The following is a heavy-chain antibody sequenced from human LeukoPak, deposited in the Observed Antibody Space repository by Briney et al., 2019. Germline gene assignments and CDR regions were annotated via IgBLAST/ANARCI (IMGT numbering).Heavy chain of an antibody. CDR3: ANHNLYDFRSGGYY. J-gene: IGHJ4*02. V-gene: IGHV3-23*01. Sequence: GGSLRLSCAASGFTFSSYAMSWVRQAPGKGLEWVSAISGSGGSTYYADSVKGRFTISRDNSKDTLYLQMNSLRAEDTAVYYCANHNLYDFRSGGYYWGQGTLVTVSS. CDR2: ISGSGGST. D-gene: IGHD3-3*01. CDR1: GFTFSSYA.